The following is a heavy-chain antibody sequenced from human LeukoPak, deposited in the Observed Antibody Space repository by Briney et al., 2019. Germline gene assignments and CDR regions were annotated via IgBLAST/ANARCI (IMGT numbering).Heavy chain of an antibody. Sequence: GGSLRLSCAASGFTFSNAWMSWVRQAPGKGLEWVGRMKSKTDGRTPDYAAPVKGRFTISRDDSKNTLYLQMNSLKTEDTAVYYCTTDPPYYDSSGYYFGTQGAFDIWGQGTMVTVSS. V-gene: IGHV3-15*01. J-gene: IGHJ3*02. CDR2: MKSKTDGRTP. CDR3: TTDPPYYDSSGYYFGTQGAFDI. D-gene: IGHD3-22*01. CDR1: GFTFSNAW.